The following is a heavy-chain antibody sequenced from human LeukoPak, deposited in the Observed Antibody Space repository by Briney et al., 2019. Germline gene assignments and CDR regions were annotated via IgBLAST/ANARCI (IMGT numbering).Heavy chain of an antibody. J-gene: IGHJ2*01. D-gene: IGHD6-13*01. CDR3: ASVRIAAAGRGDWYFDL. V-gene: IGHV3-7*01. Sequence: GGSLRPSCAASGFTFSSYWMSWVRQAPGKGLEWVANIKQDGSEKYYVDSVKGRFTISRDNAKNSLYLQMNSLRAEDTAVYYCASVRIAAAGRGDWYFDLWGRGTLVTVSS. CDR2: IKQDGSEK. CDR1: GFTFSSYW.